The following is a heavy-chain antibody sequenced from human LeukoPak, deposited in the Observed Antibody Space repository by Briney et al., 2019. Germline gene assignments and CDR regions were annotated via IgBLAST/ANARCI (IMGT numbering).Heavy chain of an antibody. CDR1: GYTFTSYY. CDR3: ARGLQGYYDSLTGYCRGRYYFDY. D-gene: IGHD3-9*01. CDR2: INPSGGST. J-gene: IGHJ4*02. Sequence: ASVKVSCKASGYTFTSYYMHWVRQAPGQGLEWMGIINPSGGSTSYAQKFQGRVTMTRDTSTSTVYMELSSLRSEDTAVYYCARGLQGYYDSLTGYCRGRYYFDYWGQGTLVTVSS. V-gene: IGHV1-46*01.